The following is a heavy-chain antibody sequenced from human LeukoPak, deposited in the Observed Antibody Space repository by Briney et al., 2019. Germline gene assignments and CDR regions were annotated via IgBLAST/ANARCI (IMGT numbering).Heavy chain of an antibody. J-gene: IGHJ4*02. D-gene: IGHD4-23*01. CDR1: GGSISGYY. CDR2: ISYTGST. Sequence: PSETLSLTCTVSGGSISGYYWNWIRQPPGKGLEWIGYISYTGSTNYNPSLKSRVTISVDTSKNQASLKLSGVTAADTAVYYCATLTTVEMPTNFHYWGQGTLVTVSS. CDR3: ATLTTVEMPTNFHY. V-gene: IGHV4-59*08.